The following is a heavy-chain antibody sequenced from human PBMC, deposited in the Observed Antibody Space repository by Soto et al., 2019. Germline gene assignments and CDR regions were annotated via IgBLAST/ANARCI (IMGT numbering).Heavy chain of an antibody. J-gene: IGHJ2*01. CDR1: AYTFTSYA. CDR3: ARGRFLDWKGYWYFDL. V-gene: IGHV1-3*01. CDR2: INAGNGNT. Sequence: SGKVSCEASAYTFTSYAMHWVRQAPGQRLEWMGWINAGNGNTKYSQKFQGRVTITRDTSASTAYMELSSLRSEDTAVYYCARGRFLDWKGYWYFDLWGRGTLVTVS. D-gene: IGHD3-3*01.